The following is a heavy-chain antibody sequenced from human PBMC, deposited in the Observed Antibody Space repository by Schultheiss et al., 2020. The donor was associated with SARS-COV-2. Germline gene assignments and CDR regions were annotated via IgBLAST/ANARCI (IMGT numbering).Heavy chain of an antibody. CDR2: RSYSGIS. CDR3: ASSSSWYQVYFQH. CDR1: GGSISSYY. D-gene: IGHD6-13*01. V-gene: IGHV4-59*01. J-gene: IGHJ1*01. Sequence: SETLSLTCTVSGGSISSYYWNWIRQPPGKGLEWIGYRSYSGISKYNPSLGSRVTILLDTSKNQISLKLRSVTAADTAVYYCASSSSWYQVYFQHWGQGTLVTVSS.